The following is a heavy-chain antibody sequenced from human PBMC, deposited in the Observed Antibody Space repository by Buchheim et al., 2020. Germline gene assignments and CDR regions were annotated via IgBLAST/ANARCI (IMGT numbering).Heavy chain of an antibody. D-gene: IGHD2-21*01. CDR2: IDHSGKT. V-gene: IGHV4-4*02. Sequence: QVQLQESGPGVVKPSGTLSLTCAVSGGYVRSSNWWSWVRQPPGKGLEWIGEIDHSGKTNIHPALKSRATLSVDNSKNHFSLNLISVTAADTAIYYCTRIPNIWGPGTT. CDR1: GGYVRSSNW. J-gene: IGHJ6*02. CDR3: TRIPNI.